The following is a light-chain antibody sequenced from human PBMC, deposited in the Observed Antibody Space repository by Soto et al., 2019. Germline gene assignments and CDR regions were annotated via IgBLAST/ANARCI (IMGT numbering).Light chain of an antibody. J-gene: IGLJ2*01. CDR2: FDD. V-gene: IGLV1-36*01. CDR1: SSNIGNNA. CDR3: AAWDDSLNGPV. Sequence: QSVLTQPPSVSEAARQRVTISCSGSSSNIGNNAVNWYQQLPGKAPKLLIYFDDLLPSGVSDRFSGSKSGTSASLAISGLQSEDEADYYCAAWDDSLNGPVFSGGTKVTVL.